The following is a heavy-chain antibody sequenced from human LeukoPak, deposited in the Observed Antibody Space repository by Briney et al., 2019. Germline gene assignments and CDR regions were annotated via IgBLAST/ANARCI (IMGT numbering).Heavy chain of an antibody. CDR1: GCSISSSSYY. J-gene: IGHJ5*02. CDR2: IYYSGST. D-gene: IGHD2-2*01. Sequence: SETLSLTCTVSGCSISSSSYYWGWIRQPPGKGLEWIGSIYYSGSTYYNPSLKSRVTISVDTSKNQYSLKLSSVTAADTAVYYCARDIGGDQLLPQNWFDPWGQGTLVSVS. CDR3: ARDIGGDQLLPQNWFDP. V-gene: IGHV4-39*07.